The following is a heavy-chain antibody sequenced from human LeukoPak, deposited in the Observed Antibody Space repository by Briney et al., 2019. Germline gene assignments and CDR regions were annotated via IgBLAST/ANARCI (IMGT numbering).Heavy chain of an antibody. D-gene: IGHD6-13*01. Sequence: GGSLRLSCAASGFTFSTHAMHWVRQAPGKGLEWVAVISYDGRTKFYADSVKGRFTISRDNSKSTVYLQMNSLRAEDTAVYYCAKMGAAAAYFDYWGQGTLVTVSS. CDR3: AKMGAAAAYFDY. CDR1: GFTFSTHA. J-gene: IGHJ4*02. CDR2: ISYDGRTK. V-gene: IGHV3-30*18.